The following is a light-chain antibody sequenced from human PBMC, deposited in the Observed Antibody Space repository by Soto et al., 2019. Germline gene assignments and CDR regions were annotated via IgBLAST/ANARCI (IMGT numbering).Light chain of an antibody. Sequence: QSVLTQPASVSGSPGQSITISCTGTSSDVGGYNYFSWYQHHPGKAPKLLIYDVSNRPSGVSNRFSCSKSGNTASLTISGLQPEDEADYYCSSYTTSNTRQIVLGTGTKVTVL. CDR3: SSYTTSNTRQIV. CDR2: DVS. V-gene: IGLV2-14*03. J-gene: IGLJ1*01. CDR1: SSDVGGYNY.